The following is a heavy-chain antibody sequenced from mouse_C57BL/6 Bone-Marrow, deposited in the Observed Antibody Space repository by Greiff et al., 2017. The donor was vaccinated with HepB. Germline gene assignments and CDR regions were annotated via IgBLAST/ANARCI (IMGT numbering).Heavy chain of an antibody. CDR1: GYTFTSYW. V-gene: IGHV1-69*01. D-gene: IGHD2-4*01. Sequence: QVQLQQSGAELVMPGASVKLSCKASGYTFTSYWMHWVKQRPGQGLEWIGEIDPSDSYTNYNQKFKGKSTLTVDKSSSTAYMQLSSLTSEDSAVYYCARGGDYGYAMDYWGQGTSVTVSS. CDR2: IDPSDSYT. CDR3: ARGGDYGYAMDY. J-gene: IGHJ4*01.